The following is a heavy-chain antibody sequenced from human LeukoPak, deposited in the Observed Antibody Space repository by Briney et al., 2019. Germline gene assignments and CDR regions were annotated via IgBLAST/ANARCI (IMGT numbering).Heavy chain of an antibody. J-gene: IGHJ4*02. V-gene: IGHV4-4*02. CDR3: ARESDAEGITMDFFDY. CDR1: GGSITTTNW. Sequence: PSETLSLTCGVSGGSITTTNWWSWVRQFPGQGLQWIGEVSLEGVRNYNPSLTSRVTMSLDRAKNLLSLNLNSVTAADTAVYYCARESDAEGITMDFFDYWGQGTLVTVSS. D-gene: IGHD3-10*01. CDR2: VSLEGVR.